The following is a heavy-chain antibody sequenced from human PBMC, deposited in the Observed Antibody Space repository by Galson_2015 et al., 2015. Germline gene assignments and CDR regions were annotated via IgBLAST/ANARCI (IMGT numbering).Heavy chain of an antibody. CDR3: ARDGRGYGVKYYYYMDV. CDR2: INAGNGNT. D-gene: IGHD5-12*01. Sequence: SVKVSCKASGYTFTSYAMHWVRQAPGQRLEWMGWINAGNGNTKYSQKFQGRVTITRDTSASTAYMELSSLRSEDTAVYYCARDGRGYGVKYYYYMDVWGKGTTVTVSS. J-gene: IGHJ6*03. CDR1: GYTFTSYA. V-gene: IGHV1-3*01.